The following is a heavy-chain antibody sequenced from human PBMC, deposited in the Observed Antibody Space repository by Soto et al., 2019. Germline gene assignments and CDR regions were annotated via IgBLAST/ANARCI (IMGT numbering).Heavy chain of an antibody. D-gene: IGHD3-9*01. CDR3: ARAFSYYDILTGYPYYYYYGMDV. V-gene: IGHV1-2*04. CDR2: INPNSGGT. J-gene: IGHJ6*02. Sequence: ASVKVSCTASGYTFTVYYMHSLRQAPVQGLEWMGCINPNSGGTNYAQKFQGWVTMTRDTSISTAYMELSRLRSDDTAVYYCARAFSYYDILTGYPYYYYYGMDVWGQGTTVTVSS. CDR1: GYTFTVYY.